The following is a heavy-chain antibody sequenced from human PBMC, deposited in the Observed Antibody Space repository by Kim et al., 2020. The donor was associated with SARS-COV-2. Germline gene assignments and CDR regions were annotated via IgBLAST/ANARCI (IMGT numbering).Heavy chain of an antibody. Sequence: ASVKVSCKASGYTFTSYGISWVRQAPGQGLEWMGWISAYNGNTNYAQKLQGRVTMTTDTSTSTAYMELRSLRSDDTAVYYCARDQFYDFWSGYEKYYYGMDVWGQGTTVTVSS. D-gene: IGHD3-3*01. CDR3: ARDQFYDFWSGYEKYYYGMDV. CDR2: ISAYNGNT. V-gene: IGHV1-18*01. CDR1: GYTFTSYG. J-gene: IGHJ6*02.